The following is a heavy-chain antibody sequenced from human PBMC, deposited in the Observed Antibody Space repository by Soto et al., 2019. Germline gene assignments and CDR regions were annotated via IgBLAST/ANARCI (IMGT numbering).Heavy chain of an antibody. J-gene: IGHJ4*02. D-gene: IGHD3-9*01. V-gene: IGHV3-23*01. Sequence: GGSLRLSCEGSGFTVSSHAMTWIRQAPGKGPEWVSTVTADGGTYYADSVKGRFAMSRDTSENTLYLQMNSLGAEDTAAYYCVRVFDTYYFDLWGQGNMVTVSS. CDR2: VTADGGT. CDR1: GFTVSSHA. CDR3: VRVFDTYYFDL.